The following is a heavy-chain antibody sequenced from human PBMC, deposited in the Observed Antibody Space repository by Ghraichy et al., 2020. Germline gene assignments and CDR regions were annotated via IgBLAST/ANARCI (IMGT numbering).Heavy chain of an antibody. J-gene: IGHJ6*02. CDR2: ISGSGGFV. V-gene: IGHV3-23*01. D-gene: IGHD5-24*01. Sequence: GGSLRLSCVASGFMFGTYGMTWVRQAPGKGLEWVSGISGSGGFVDYADAVKGRFTISRDNSKNTLYLQMNSLRAGDTAIYYCAKWNWIQFISRPIFYGMDVWGQGTTVTVSS. CDR3: AKWNWIQFISRPIFYGMDV. CDR1: GFMFGTYG.